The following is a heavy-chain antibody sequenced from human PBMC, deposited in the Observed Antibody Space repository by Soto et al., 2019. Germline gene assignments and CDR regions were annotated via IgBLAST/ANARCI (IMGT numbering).Heavy chain of an antibody. CDR2: INAGNGNT. D-gene: IGHD6-19*01. CDR1: GYTFTSYA. CDR3: ARDHSQWSPEYFQH. V-gene: IGHV1-3*01. J-gene: IGHJ1*01. Sequence: GASVKVSCKASGYTFTSYAMHWVRQAPGQRLEWMGWINAGNGNTKYSHKFQGRVTITRDTSASTAYMELSSLRSEDTAVYYCARDHSQWSPEYFQHWGQGTLVTVSS.